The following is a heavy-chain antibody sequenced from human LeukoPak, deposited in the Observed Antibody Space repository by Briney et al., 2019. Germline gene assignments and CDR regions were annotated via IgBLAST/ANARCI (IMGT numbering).Heavy chain of an antibody. D-gene: IGHD3-10*01. CDR3: ARVRAMVRGERSRYFDY. V-gene: IGHV4-30-4*01. CDR2: IYYSGST. J-gene: IGHJ4*02. Sequence: PSETLSLTCTVSGGSISSGDYYWSWIRQPPGKGLEWIRYIYYSGSTYYNPSLKSRVTISVDTSKNQFSLKLSSVTAADTAVYYCARVRAMVRGERSRYFDYWGQGTLVTVSS. CDR1: GGSISSGDYY.